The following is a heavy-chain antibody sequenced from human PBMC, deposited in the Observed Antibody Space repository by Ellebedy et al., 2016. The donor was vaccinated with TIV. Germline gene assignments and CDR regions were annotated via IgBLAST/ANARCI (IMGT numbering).Heavy chain of an antibody. D-gene: IGHD4-11*01. J-gene: IGHJ6*02. CDR1: GYTFTSYY. V-gene: IGHV1-46*01. CDR3: ARNTVTIAHYYYGMDV. Sequence: ASVKVSXKASGYTFTSYYMHWVRQAPGQGLEWMGIINPSGGSTSYAQKFQGRVTMTRDTSTSTVYMELSSLRSEDTAVYYCARNTVTIAHYYYGMDVWGQGTTVTVSS. CDR2: INPSGGST.